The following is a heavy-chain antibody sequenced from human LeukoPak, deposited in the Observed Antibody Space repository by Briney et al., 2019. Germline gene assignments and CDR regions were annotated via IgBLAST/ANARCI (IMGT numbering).Heavy chain of an antibody. J-gene: IGHJ4*02. CDR1: GGSFSGYY. Sequence: SETLSLTCAVYGGSFSGYYWSWIRQPPGKGLEWIGGINHSGSTNYNPSLKSRVTISVDTSKNQFSLKLSSVTAADTAVYYCARGRARLRYFDWLALSYFDYWGQGTLVTVSS. CDR3: ARGRARLRYFDWLALSYFDY. D-gene: IGHD3-9*01. V-gene: IGHV4-34*01. CDR2: INHSGST.